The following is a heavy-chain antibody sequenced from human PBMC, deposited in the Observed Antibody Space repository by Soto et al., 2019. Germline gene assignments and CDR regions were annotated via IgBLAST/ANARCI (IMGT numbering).Heavy chain of an antibody. Sequence: EVQLVESGGAVVQPGGSLRLSCVASGFSFNAYTMHWVRHAPGKGLEWVSLISWNGGSTFYADSVKGLFTISRDNSKNSLDLQMNSLRIEDTALYYCANNIEAHGSGGRNVWGQGTTVTVSS. D-gene: IGHD3-10*01. CDR2: ISWNGGST. CDR1: GFSFNAYT. J-gene: IGHJ6*02. CDR3: ANNIEAHGSGGRNV. V-gene: IGHV3-43*01.